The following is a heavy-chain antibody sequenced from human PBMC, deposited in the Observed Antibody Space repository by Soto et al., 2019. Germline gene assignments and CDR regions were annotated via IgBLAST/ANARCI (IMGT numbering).Heavy chain of an antibody. CDR1: GFTFSSYS. V-gene: IGHV3-48*02. CDR3: ARVTGSGGSCGFGP. Sequence: PGGSLRLSCAASGFTFSSYSMNWVRQAPGKGLEWVSYISSSSSTIYYADSVKGRFTISRDNPKNSLYLQMNSLRDEDTAVYYCARVTGSGGSCGFGPWGQGTLFTASS. D-gene: IGHD2-15*01. J-gene: IGHJ5*02. CDR2: ISSSSSTI.